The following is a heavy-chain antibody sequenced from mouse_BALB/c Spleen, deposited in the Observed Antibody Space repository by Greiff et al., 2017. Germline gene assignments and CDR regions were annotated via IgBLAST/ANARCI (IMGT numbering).Heavy chain of an antibody. D-gene: IGHD1-1*01. CDR3: VLTTVVDFDY. CDR1: GYTFTSYW. J-gene: IGHJ2*01. Sequence: QVQLQQPGAELVKPGASVKLSCKASGYTFTSYWMHWVKQRPGQGLEWIGEIDPANGNTKYDPKFQGKATITADTSSNTAYLQLSSLTSEDTAVYYCVLTTVVDFDYWGQGTTLTVSS. V-gene: IGHV1-69*02. CDR2: IDPANGNT.